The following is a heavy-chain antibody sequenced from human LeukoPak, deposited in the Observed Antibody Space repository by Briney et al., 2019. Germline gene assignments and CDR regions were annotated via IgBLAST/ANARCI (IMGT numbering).Heavy chain of an antibody. J-gene: IGHJ4*02. CDR3: AKDLGVRYFDWLIPGSDY. Sequence: GGSLRLSCAASGFTFSSYIMSWVRQAPGKGLEWVSTITASGGNTYYAGSVKGRFTISRDNSKNTLYLQMNSLRAEDTAVYYCAKDLGVRYFDWLIPGSDYWGQGTLVTVSS. V-gene: IGHV3-23*01. D-gene: IGHD3-9*01. CDR1: GFTFSSYI. CDR2: ITASGGNT.